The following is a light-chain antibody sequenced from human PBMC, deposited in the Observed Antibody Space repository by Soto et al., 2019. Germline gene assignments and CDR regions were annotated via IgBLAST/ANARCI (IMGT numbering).Light chain of an antibody. J-gene: IGKJ2*01. Sequence: IVLTQSPATLSLAPGERATLSCRASQSVGSYLAWYQQKPGQAPRLVIYDASDRATGTPDRFRGSGSGTVSTLPVSTLEPEDFAVYYCQQRSITPLGYTVGQGTKLELK. CDR2: DAS. CDR3: QQRSITPLGYT. V-gene: IGKV3-11*01. CDR1: QSVGSY.